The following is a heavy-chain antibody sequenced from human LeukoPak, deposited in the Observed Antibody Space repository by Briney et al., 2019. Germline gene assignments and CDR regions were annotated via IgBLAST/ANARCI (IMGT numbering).Heavy chain of an antibody. CDR3: ARRYLNIDYGDYGIFDY. CDR1: GGSISSYY. J-gene: IGHJ4*02. CDR2: IYYSGST. Sequence: SETLSLTCTVSGGSISSYYWSWIRQPPGKGLEWVGYIYYSGSTNYNPSLKSRVTISVDTSKTQFSLKLSSVTAADTAVYYCARRYLNIDYGDYGIFDYWGQGTLVTVSS. V-gene: IGHV4-59*08. D-gene: IGHD4-17*01.